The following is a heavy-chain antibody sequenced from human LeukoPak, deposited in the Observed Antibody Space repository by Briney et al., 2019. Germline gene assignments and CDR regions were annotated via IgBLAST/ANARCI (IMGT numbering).Heavy chain of an antibody. J-gene: IGHJ4*02. V-gene: IGHV4-4*07. CDR2: IYTSGNT. D-gene: IGHD2-15*01. Sequence: SETLSLTCTVSGGSISNYYWSWIRQPAEKGLEWIGRIYTSGNTNYNPSLKSRVTMSVDTSKNQFSLNLSSVTAADTAVYYCARVLLKPYYFDYWGQGTLVTVSS. CDR1: GGSISNYY. CDR3: ARVLLKPYYFDY.